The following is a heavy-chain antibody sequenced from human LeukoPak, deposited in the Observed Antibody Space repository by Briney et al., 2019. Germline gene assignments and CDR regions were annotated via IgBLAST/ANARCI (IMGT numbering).Heavy chain of an antibody. J-gene: IGHJ2*01. Sequence: SQTLSLTCAISGDSVSSNSAAWNWIRQSPSRGLEWLGRTYYRSKWFNDYAVSVKGRITINPDTSKNQFSLQLNSVIPEDTAVYYCARDPYCTNGVCYTKWYFDLWGRGTLVTVSS. CDR1: GDSVSSNSAA. CDR3: ARDPYCTNGVCYTKWYFDL. D-gene: IGHD2-8*01. V-gene: IGHV6-1*01. CDR2: TYYRSKWFN.